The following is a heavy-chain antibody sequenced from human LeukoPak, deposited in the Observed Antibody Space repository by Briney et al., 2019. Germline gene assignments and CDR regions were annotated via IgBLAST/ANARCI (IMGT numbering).Heavy chain of an antibody. J-gene: IGHJ5*02. V-gene: IGHV3-48*01. CDR3: AKSVVVTPVDWFDP. CDR1: GFTFSSYS. Sequence: GGSLRLSCAASGFTFSSYSMNWVRQAPGKGLEWVSYISSSSSTIYYADSVKGRFTISRDNSKNTLYLQMNSLRAEDTAVYYCAKSVVVTPVDWFDPWGQGTLVTVSS. D-gene: IGHD2-21*02. CDR2: ISSSSSTI.